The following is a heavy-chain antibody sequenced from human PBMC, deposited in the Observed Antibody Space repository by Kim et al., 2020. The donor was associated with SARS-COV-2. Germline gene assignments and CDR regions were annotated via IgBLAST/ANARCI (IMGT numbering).Heavy chain of an antibody. CDR3: ARGSGWSEYYYGMDV. J-gene: IGHJ6*02. CDR2: IYYSGST. V-gene: IGHV4-61*01. CDR1: GGSVSSGSYY. D-gene: IGHD6-19*01. Sequence: SETLSLTCTVSGGSVSSGSYYWSWIRQPPGKGLEWIGYIYYSGSTNYNPSLKSRVTISVDTSKNQFSLKLSSVTAADTAVYYCARGSGWSEYYYGMDVWGQGTTVTVSS.